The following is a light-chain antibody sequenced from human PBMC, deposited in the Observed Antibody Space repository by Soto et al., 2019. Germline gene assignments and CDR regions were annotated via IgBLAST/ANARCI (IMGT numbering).Light chain of an antibody. CDR3: QSYDSSLSEDVV. V-gene: IGLV1-40*01. Sequence: QSVLTQPPSVSGAPGQRVTISCTGSSSNIGAGYDVHWYQQLPGTAPKLLIYDNNNRPSGVPDRFSASKSGTSASLAITGLQAEDEADYYCQSYDSSLSEDVVFGGGTKLTVL. J-gene: IGLJ2*01. CDR2: DNN. CDR1: SSNIGAGYD.